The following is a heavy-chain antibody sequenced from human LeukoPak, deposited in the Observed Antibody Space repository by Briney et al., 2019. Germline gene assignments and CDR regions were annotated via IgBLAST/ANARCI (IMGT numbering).Heavy chain of an antibody. CDR3: ARWVAVNSYYYLDV. J-gene: IGHJ6*03. V-gene: IGHV3-7*01. Sequence: PGGSLRLSCAASGFTFSNYWMTWVRQAPGKGLEWVASIKQDGGVKYYVESVKGRFTISRDNAKNSLYLQMDSLRAEDTAVYYCARWVAVNSYYYLDVRGKGTTATVSS. CDR2: IKQDGGVK. D-gene: IGHD6-19*01. CDR1: GFTFSNYW.